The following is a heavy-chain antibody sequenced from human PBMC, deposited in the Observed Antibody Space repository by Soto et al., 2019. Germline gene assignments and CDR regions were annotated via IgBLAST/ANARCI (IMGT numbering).Heavy chain of an antibody. CDR2: VTGNGGST. J-gene: IGHJ4*02. CDR1: GFTFSGYD. CDR3: AKFMPAGGSAY. D-gene: IGHD6-13*01. Sequence: GGSLRLSCAASGFTFSGYDMGWVRQAPGKGLEWVSSVTGNGGSTYYADAVKGRFTISRDNSKDALYLQLNSLRAEDTAMYYWAKFMPAGGSAYWGQGTLVTVSS. V-gene: IGHV3-23*01.